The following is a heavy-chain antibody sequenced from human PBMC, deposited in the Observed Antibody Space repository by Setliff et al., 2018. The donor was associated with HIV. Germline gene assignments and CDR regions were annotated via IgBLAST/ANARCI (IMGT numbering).Heavy chain of an antibody. CDR2: VDYRGNT. J-gene: IGHJ4*02. V-gene: IGHV4-39*01. D-gene: IGHD3-16*01. CDR3: TRQAFGGAPRTPLDS. CDR1: GGSIKSSSYY. Sequence: SETLSLTCTVSGGSIKSSSYYWGWIRQPPGKGLEWIGIVDYRGNTYYSPSVHSRVTALVDPSKNHSSLILTSVTAADTAVYYCTRQAFGGAPRTPLDSWGQGTLVTVSS.